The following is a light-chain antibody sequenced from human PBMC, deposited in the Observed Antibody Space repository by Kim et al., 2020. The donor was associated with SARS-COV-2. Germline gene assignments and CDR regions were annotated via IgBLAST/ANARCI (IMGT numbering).Light chain of an antibody. CDR1: QSISSH. V-gene: IGKV1-39*01. Sequence: DIQMTQSPSSLSASVGDRVTITCRTTQSISSHLNWYQQKPGRAPKLLISAASTLQGGVPSRFSGSGSETDFTLTVSSLQPEDFATYFCQQSYITPFTFGPGTKVDIK. CDR2: AAS. J-gene: IGKJ3*01. CDR3: QQSYITPFT.